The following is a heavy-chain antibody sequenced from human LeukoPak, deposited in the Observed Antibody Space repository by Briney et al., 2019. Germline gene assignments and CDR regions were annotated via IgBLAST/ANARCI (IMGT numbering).Heavy chain of an antibody. CDR2: ISYSGRT. Sequence: PSETLSLTRTVSDGFIETYYGNWIRQPPGKGLEWIAYISYSGRTKYNPSLKSRVTVSVGTSRKQFCLGVRSVSAADTVMYFCARSGNDYNSVAFRMWGQGTMVTVSS. CDR1: DGFIETYY. V-gene: IGHV4-59*01. CDR3: ARSGNDYNSVAFRM. D-gene: IGHD5-24*01. J-gene: IGHJ3*02.